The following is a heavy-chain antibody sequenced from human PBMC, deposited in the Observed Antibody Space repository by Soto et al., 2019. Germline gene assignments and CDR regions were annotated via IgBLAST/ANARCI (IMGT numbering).Heavy chain of an antibody. V-gene: IGHV1-8*01. CDR2: MNPNNGNT. CDR1: GYTFTSYD. Sequence: ASVKVSCKASGYTFTSYDINWVRQATGQGLEWMGWMNPNNGNTEYSQKFQGRVTITRDTSASTAYMELSSLRSEDTAVYYCARDRFLEWLPTPYYCYGMDVWGQGTTVTVSS. J-gene: IGHJ6*02. D-gene: IGHD3-3*01. CDR3: ARDRFLEWLPTPYYCYGMDV.